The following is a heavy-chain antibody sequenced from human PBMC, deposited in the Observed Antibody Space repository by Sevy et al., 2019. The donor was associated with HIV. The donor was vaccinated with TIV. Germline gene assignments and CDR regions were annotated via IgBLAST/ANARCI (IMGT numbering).Heavy chain of an antibody. D-gene: IGHD3-22*01. CDR3: ARAAYYYDSSGSHETGRAPVEGYYYYGMDV. Sequence: SETLSLTCTVSGGSISSGGYYWSWIRQHPGKGLEWIGYIYYSGSAYYNPSLKSRVTISVDTSKNQFSLKLSSVTAADTAGYYCARAAYYYDSSGSHETGRAPVEGYYYYGMDVWGQGTTVTVSS. J-gene: IGHJ6*02. CDR1: GGSISSGGYY. CDR2: IYYSGSA. V-gene: IGHV4-31*03.